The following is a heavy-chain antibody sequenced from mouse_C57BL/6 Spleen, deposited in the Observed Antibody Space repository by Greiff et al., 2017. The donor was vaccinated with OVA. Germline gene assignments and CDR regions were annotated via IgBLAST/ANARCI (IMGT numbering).Heavy chain of an antibody. D-gene: IGHD2-13*01. CDR2: IDPSDSYT. Sequence: QVQLQQPGAELVMPGASVKLSCKASGYTFTSSWMHWVKQRPGQGLESIGGIDPSDSYTNYNQKFKGKATLTVAKSSSTAYMQLSSLTSEDSAVYDCARGEDYWGQGTTLTVSS. CDR1: GYTFTSSW. J-gene: IGHJ2*01. CDR3: ARGEDY. V-gene: IGHV1-69*01.